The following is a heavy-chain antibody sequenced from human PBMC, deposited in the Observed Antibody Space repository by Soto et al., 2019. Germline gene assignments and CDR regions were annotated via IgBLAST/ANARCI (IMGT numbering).Heavy chain of an antibody. CDR3: ARPYSSGWSAATSFDY. D-gene: IGHD6-19*01. Sequence: LGESLKISCKGSGYSFTSYWIGWVRQMPGKGLEWMGIIYPGDSDTRYSPSFQGQVTISADKSISTAYLQWSSLKASDTAMYYCARPYSSGWSAATSFDYWGQGTLVTVSS. CDR2: IYPGDSDT. J-gene: IGHJ4*02. V-gene: IGHV5-51*01. CDR1: GYSFTSYW.